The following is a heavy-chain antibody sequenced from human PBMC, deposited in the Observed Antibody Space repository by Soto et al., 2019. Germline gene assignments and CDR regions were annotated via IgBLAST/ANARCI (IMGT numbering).Heavy chain of an antibody. Sequence: EVQLVESGGGLVKPGGSLRLSCAASGCTFSSYSMNWVRQAPGKGLEWVSSISSSSSYIYYADSVKGRFTISRDNAKNSLYLQMNSLRAEDTAVYYCARGLHCSGGSCVFDYWGQGTLVTVSS. CDR1: GCTFSSYS. D-gene: IGHD2-15*01. CDR2: ISSSSSYI. V-gene: IGHV3-21*01. CDR3: ARGLHCSGGSCVFDY. J-gene: IGHJ4*02.